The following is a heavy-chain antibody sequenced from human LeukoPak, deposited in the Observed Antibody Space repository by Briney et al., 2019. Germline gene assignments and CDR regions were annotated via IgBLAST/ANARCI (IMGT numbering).Heavy chain of an antibody. V-gene: IGHV1-69*01. Sequence: GSSVKVSCKAFGGTFSSYAISWVRQAPGQGLEWMGGIIPIFGTANYAQKFQGRVTITADESTSTAYMELSSLRSEDTAVYYCARSGIAAAGTSFDTWGQGTMVTVSS. CDR3: ARSGIAAAGTSFDT. CDR1: GGTFSSYA. CDR2: IIPIFGTA. J-gene: IGHJ3*02. D-gene: IGHD6-13*01.